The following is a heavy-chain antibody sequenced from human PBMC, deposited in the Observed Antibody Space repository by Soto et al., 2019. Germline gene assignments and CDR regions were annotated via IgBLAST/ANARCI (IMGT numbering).Heavy chain of an antibody. J-gene: IGHJ5*02. CDR2: IYWNDDK. D-gene: IGHD6-19*01. CDR3: AKSGSSGWYGWFDP. Sequence: SGTTLVNPTQTHTLTCIFSGFSLRTIGVGVGWIGQPPGKALEWLGFIYWNDDKRYSPSLKSRLTITKDTSKNQVVLTMTNMDPVDTATYYCAKSGSSGWYGWFDPWGQGTLVTVSS. CDR1: GFSLRTIGVG. V-gene: IGHV2-5*01.